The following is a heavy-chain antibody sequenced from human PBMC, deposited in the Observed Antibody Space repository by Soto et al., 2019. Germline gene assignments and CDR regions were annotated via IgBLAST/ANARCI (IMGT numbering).Heavy chain of an antibody. CDR1: GFTFSDYY. Sequence: GGSLRLSCAASGFTFSDYYMSWIRQAPGKGLEWVSYISSSSSYTNYADSVKGRFTISRGNAKNSLYLQMNSLRAEDTAVYYCAKDWPSVVTPVSWFDPWGQGTLVTVSS. CDR3: AKDWPSVVTPVSWFDP. J-gene: IGHJ5*02. V-gene: IGHV3-11*05. CDR2: ISSSSSYT. D-gene: IGHD2-21*02.